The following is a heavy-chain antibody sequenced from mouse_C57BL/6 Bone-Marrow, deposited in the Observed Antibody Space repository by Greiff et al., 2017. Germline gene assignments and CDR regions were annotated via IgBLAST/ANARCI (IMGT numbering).Heavy chain of an antibody. V-gene: IGHV1-72*01. Sequence: VQLQQSGAELVKPGASVKLSCKASGYTFTSYWMHWVKQRPGRGLEWIGRIDPNSGGTKYNEKFKSKATLTVDKPSSTAYMQLSSLTSEDSAVYYCAGSLITTVVASPFDYWGQGTTLTVSS. CDR1: GYTFTSYW. J-gene: IGHJ2*01. CDR2: IDPNSGGT. CDR3: AGSLITTVVASPFDY. D-gene: IGHD1-1*01.